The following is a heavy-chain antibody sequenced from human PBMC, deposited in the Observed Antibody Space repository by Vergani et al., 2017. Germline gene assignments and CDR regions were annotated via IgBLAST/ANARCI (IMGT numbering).Heavy chain of an antibody. Sequence: QVQLQESGPGLVKTSETLSLTRTVPGGTIRSYYWSWIRQPPGKGLEWIGYTYYSGSTNYNPSLKSRVSISVDTSKNQFSLKLSSVTAADTALYYCARDGAAAPYYYGMDVWGQGTTVTVSS. D-gene: IGHD6-13*01. CDR3: ARDGAAAPYYYGMDV. CDR1: GGTIRSYY. J-gene: IGHJ6*02. CDR2: TYYSGST. V-gene: IGHV4-59*01.